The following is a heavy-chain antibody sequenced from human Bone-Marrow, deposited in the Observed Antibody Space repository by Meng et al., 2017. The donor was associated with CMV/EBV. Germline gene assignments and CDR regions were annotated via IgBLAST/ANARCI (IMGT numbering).Heavy chain of an antibody. V-gene: IGHV4-59*01. D-gene: IGHD4-11*01. J-gene: IGHJ5*02. CDR3: ARVYSNYRWFDP. CDR2: IYYSGST. CDR1: GGSISSYY. Sequence: GSLRLSCTVSGGSISSYYWSWIRQPPGKGLEWIGYIYYSGSTNYNPSLKSRVTISVDTSKNQFSLKLSSVTAADTAVYYCARVYSNYRWFDPWGQGTLVTVSS.